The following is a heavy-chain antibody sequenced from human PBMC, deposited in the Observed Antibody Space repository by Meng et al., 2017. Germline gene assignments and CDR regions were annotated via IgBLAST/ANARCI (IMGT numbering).Heavy chain of an antibody. CDR2: ISGSGGST. CDR3: AKVTYYYDSSGLRPIEYFQH. Sequence: SCKASGYTFTSYGISWVRQAPGQGLEWVSAISGSGGSTHYADSVKGRFTISRDKSKNTLYLQMNSLRAEDTAVYYCAKVTYYYDSSGLRPIEYFQHWGQGTLVTVSS. J-gene: IGHJ1*01. D-gene: IGHD3-22*01. V-gene: IGHV3-23*01. CDR1: GYTFTSYG.